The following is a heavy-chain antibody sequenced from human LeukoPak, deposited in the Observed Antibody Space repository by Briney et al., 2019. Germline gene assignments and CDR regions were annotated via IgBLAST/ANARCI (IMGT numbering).Heavy chain of an antibody. CDR2: ISSSGSTI. J-gene: IGHJ5*02. V-gene: IGHV3-11*01. Sequence: PGGSLRLSCAASGFTFSDYYMSWIRQAPGKGLEWVSYISSSGSTIYYADSVKGRFTISRHNAKNSLYLQLNSLRAEDTAVYYCARGGYSNRNWFDPWGQGTLVTVSS. CDR3: ARGGYSNRNWFDP. D-gene: IGHD6-13*01. CDR1: GFTFSDYY.